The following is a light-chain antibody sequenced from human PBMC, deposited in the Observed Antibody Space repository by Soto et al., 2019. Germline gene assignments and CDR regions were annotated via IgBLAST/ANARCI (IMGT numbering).Light chain of an antibody. V-gene: IGLV7-46*01. J-gene: IGLJ1*01. CDR3: LLSYSVARGYV. CDR1: TGAVTSGHY. CDR2: DTS. Sequence: QAVVTQEPSLTVSPGGTVTLTCGSSTGAVTSGHYPYWFQQKPGQAPRTLIYDTSNKHSWTPARFSGSLLGGKAALTLSGAQPEDEAEYYCLLSYSVARGYVFGTGTKLTVL.